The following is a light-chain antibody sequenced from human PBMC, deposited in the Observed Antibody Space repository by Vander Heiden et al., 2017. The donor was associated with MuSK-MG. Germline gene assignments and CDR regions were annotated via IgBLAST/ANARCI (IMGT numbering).Light chain of an antibody. CDR3: QQSYSTPLT. V-gene: IGKV1-39*01. CDR1: QSISSY. CDR2: AAS. Sequence: ITKTQSPSSLSASVGDRVTITCRASQSISSYLNWYQQKPGKAPKLLIYAASSLQSGVPSRFSGSGSGTDFTLTISSLQPEDFATYYCQQSYSTPLTFGGGTKVEIK. J-gene: IGKJ4*01.